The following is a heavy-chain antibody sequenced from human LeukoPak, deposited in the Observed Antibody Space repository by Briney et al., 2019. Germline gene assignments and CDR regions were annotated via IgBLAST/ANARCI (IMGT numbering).Heavy chain of an antibody. CDR1: GGSISSGGYS. CDR2: IYHSGST. V-gene: IGHV4-30-2*01. CDR3: ARYSLGDYGPLDAFDI. D-gene: IGHD4-17*01. Sequence: PSETLSLTCAVSGGSISSGGYSWSWIRQPPGKGLEWIGYIYHSGSTYYNPSLKSRVTISVDRSKNQFSLKLSSVTAADTAVYYCARYSLGDYGPLDAFDIWGRGTMVTVSS. J-gene: IGHJ3*02.